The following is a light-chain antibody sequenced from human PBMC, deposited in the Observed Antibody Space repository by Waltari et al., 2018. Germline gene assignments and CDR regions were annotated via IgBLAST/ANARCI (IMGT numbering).Light chain of an antibody. J-gene: IGKJ1*01. CDR3: QRYDSLWT. Sequence: DIQMTQSPSTLSASVGDRVTITCRASQSIGSWLAWYQQKAGKAPKLLIYKASSLEGGVPSRFSGSGSGTEFTLTISSLQPDDFATYYCQRYDSLWTFGQGTKVEIK. V-gene: IGKV1-5*03. CDR2: KAS. CDR1: QSIGSW.